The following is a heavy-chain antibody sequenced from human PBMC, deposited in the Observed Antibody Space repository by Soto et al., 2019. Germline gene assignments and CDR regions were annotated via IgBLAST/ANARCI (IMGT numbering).Heavy chain of an antibody. CDR3: ARLPNKSPQN. CDR2: ISNDGSS. J-gene: IGHJ1*01. CDR1: GFTFSSYW. V-gene: IGHV3-74*01. Sequence: EVQLVESGGGLVQPGGSLRLSCVASGFTFSSYWMHWVRQAPGKGLVWVSSISNDGSSIYAHPVKGRFTISRDNAKNTLYLQMNSLRAEDTAVYYCARLPNKSPQNWGQGTLVIVSP.